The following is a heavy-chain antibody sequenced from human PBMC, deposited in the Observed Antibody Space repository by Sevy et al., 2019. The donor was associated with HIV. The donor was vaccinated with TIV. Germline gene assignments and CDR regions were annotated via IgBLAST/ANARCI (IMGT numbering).Heavy chain of an antibody. Sequence: GGSLRLSCAASGFTFSSYSMNWVRQAPGKGLEWVSSISSSSSYIYYADSVKGRFTISRDNAKNSLYLQMNSLGAEDTAVYYCARDPPRLLYYYGMDVWGQGTTVTVSS. J-gene: IGHJ6*02. CDR2: ISSSSSYI. V-gene: IGHV3-21*01. CDR1: GFTFSSYS. CDR3: ARDPPRLLYYYGMDV.